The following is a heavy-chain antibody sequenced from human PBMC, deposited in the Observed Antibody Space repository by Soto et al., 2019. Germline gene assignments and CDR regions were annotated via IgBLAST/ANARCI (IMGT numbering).Heavy chain of an antibody. J-gene: IGHJ4*02. D-gene: IGHD4-4*01. CDR1: GGSVSSYY. CDR3: ARHSSRNYGLHCFDY. Sequence: SETLSLTCTVSGGSVSSYYWSWIRQSPGKGLEWIGYIYYSGSTKYKPSLKSRFTISVDTSMNQFSLKVSSATAADTAVYYCARHSSRNYGLHCFDYWGLGALVTVSS. CDR2: IYYSGST. V-gene: IGHV4-59*08.